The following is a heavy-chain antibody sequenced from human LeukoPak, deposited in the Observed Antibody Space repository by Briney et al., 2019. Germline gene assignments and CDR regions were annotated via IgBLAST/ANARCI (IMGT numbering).Heavy chain of an antibody. D-gene: IGHD5-12*01. Sequence: GGSLRLSCAASGFTFNSYAMSWVRQAPGKGLEWVSAISGSGGSTYYADSVKGRFTISRDNSKNTLYLQMNSLRAEDTAVYYCAKDPTIVATIPVDYWGQGTLVTVSS. V-gene: IGHV3-23*01. CDR3: AKDPTIVATIPVDY. CDR1: GFTFNSYA. CDR2: ISGSGGST. J-gene: IGHJ4*02.